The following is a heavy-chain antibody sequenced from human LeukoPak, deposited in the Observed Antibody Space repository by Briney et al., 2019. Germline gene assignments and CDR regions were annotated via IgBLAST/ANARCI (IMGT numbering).Heavy chain of an antibody. CDR3: ARDPEAQYYDFWSGYFDY. CDR1: GGTFRSYA. V-gene: IGHV1-69*01. CDR2: IIPIFGAA. Sequence: SVKVSCKASGGTFRSYAISWVRQAPGQGLEWMGGIIPIFGAANYAQKFQGRVTITADESTSTAYMELSSLRSEDTAVYYCARDPEAQYYDFWSGYFDYWGQGTLVTVSS. D-gene: IGHD3-3*01. J-gene: IGHJ4*02.